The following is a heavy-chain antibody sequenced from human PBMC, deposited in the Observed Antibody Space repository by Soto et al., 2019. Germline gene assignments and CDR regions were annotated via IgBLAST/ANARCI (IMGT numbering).Heavy chain of an antibody. CDR1: GGSISSSSYY. J-gene: IGHJ5*02. CDR2: IYYSGST. Sequence: QLQLQESGPGLVKPSETLSLTCTVSGGSISSSSYYWGWIRQPPGKGLEWIGSIYYSGSTYYNPSLKSRVSISVDTSKNQFSLKLSSVTAADTAVYYCARGDIVLVPANWFDPWGQGTLVTVSS. V-gene: IGHV4-39*01. D-gene: IGHD2-2*01. CDR3: ARGDIVLVPANWFDP.